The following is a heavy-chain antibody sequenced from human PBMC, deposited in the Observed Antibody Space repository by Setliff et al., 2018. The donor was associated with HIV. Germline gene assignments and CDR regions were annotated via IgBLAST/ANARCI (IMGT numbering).Heavy chain of an antibody. CDR1: GGSISSSSYY. CDR2: VYYSGST. D-gene: IGHD6-13*01. Sequence: SETLSLTCIVSGGSISSSSYYWCWIRQPPGKGLEWIGTVYYSGSTYYTPSLKSRVTISVDTSENQFSMKLSSVTAADTAVYYCARDGYSSSWYVISGAFDYWGQGILVTVSS. J-gene: IGHJ4*02. V-gene: IGHV4-39*07. CDR3: ARDGYSSSWYVISGAFDY.